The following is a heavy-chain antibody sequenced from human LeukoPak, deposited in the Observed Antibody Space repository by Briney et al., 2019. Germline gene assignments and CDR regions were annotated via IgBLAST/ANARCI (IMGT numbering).Heavy chain of an antibody. CDR2: INQDGSKK. J-gene: IGHJ4*02. D-gene: IGHD2-21*02. CDR1: RFTFSNYW. CDR3: AKWGPHCVGDYCPALDS. V-gene: IGHV3-7*01. Sequence: PGGSLRLSCVASRFTFSNYWMSWVRQAPGMGLEWVANINQDGSKKVYADSMKGRFTISRDNAKESLYLQLNSLRADDTAVYYCAKWGPHCVGDYCPALDSWGQGTLVTVSS.